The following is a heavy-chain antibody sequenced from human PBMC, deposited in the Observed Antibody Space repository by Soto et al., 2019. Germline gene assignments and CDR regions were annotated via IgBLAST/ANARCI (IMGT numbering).Heavy chain of an antibody. D-gene: IGHD3-16*01. J-gene: IGHJ6*02. CDR1: GGSISSSNW. CDR3: ASGGVVVPFYYGMDV. Sequence: SETLSLTCAVSGGSISSSNWWSWVRQPPGKGLEWIGEIYHSGSTNYNPSLKSRVTISVDKSKNQFSLKLSSVTAADTAVYYCASGGVVVPFYYGMDVWGQGTTVTVS. CDR2: IYHSGST. V-gene: IGHV4-4*02.